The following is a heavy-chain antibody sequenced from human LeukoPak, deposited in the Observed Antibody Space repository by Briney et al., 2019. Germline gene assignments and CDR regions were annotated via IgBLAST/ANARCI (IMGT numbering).Heavy chain of an antibody. D-gene: IGHD2-15*01. CDR2: MNPNSGNT. CDR1: GYAFTSYD. V-gene: IGHV1-8*01. CDR3: ARVPRPETKWSNFDY. Sequence: GASVKVSCKASGYAFTSYDINWVRQATGQGLEWMGWMNPNSGNTGYAQKFQGRVTMTRNTSISTAYMELSSLRSEDTAVYYCARVPRPETKWSNFDYWGQGTLVTVSS. J-gene: IGHJ4*02.